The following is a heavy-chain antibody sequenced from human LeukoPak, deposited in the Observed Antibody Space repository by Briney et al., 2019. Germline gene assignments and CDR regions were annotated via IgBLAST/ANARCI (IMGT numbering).Heavy chain of an antibody. D-gene: IGHD3-10*01. CDR1: GDSIRSYY. CDR3: ASLDYYGSGYTFDY. J-gene: IGHJ4*02. CDR2: IYYSGST. V-gene: IGHV4-59*01. Sequence: PSETLSLTCTVSGDSIRSYYWNWIRQPPGKGLEWIGYIYYSGSTNYNPSLKSRVTISVDTSKNQFSLELSSVTAADTAVYYCASLDYYGSGYTFDYWGQGTLVTVSS.